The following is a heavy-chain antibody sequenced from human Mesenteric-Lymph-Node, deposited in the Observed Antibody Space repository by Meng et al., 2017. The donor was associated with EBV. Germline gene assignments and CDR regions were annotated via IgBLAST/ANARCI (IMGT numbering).Heavy chain of an antibody. J-gene: IGHJ4*02. Sequence: HVNLQPTGSGLAKPSQTLSLSCAISGDSVSHTNVAWNWIRQSPSRGLEWLGSTYYRSKWYNEYAQSVKGRITINPDTSKSEFSLQLNSVTPDDTAVYYCSRESWRAFDYWGQGTLVTVSS. CDR2: TYYRSKWYN. CDR3: SRESWRAFDY. CDR1: GDSVSHTNVA. V-gene: IGHV6-1*02.